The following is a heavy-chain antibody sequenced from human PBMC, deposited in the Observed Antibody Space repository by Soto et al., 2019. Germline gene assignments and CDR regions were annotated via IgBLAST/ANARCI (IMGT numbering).Heavy chain of an antibody. Sequence: PSETLSLTCAVSGGSISSGGYSWTWIRQPPGKGLEWIGYIYHSGSTHYNPSLKSRVTISVDRSKNQFSLKLSSVTAADTAVYYCARGSYYDSSGYYGPWGQGTLVTVSS. V-gene: IGHV4-30-2*01. J-gene: IGHJ5*02. CDR2: IYHSGST. CDR1: GGSISSGGYS. D-gene: IGHD3-22*01. CDR3: ARGSYYDSSGYYGP.